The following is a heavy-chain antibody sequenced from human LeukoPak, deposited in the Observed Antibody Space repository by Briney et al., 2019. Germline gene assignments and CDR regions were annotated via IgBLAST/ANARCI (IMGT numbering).Heavy chain of an antibody. Sequence: GGSLRLSCAASGFTFRSYWMYWVCKAPGKGLVWVSLINPDGSVTTYADSVKGRFTISRDNAKNTLYLQMSSLGAEDTALYYCARGGVVAGSDYWGQGTLVTVSS. J-gene: IGHJ4*02. CDR2: INPDGSVT. CDR1: GFTFRSYW. V-gene: IGHV3-74*01. D-gene: IGHD2-15*01. CDR3: ARGGVVAGSDY.